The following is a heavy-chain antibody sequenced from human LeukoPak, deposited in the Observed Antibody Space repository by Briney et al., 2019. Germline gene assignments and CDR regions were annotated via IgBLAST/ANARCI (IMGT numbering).Heavy chain of an antibody. V-gene: IGHV4-61*02. CDR2: IYTSGST. Sequence: SQTLSLTCTVSGGSISSGSYYWSWTRQPAGKGLEWIGRIYTSGSTNYNPSLKSRVTISVDTSKNQFSLKLSSVTAADTAVYYCARDQVVRGVIISHDYWGQGTLVTVSS. CDR1: GGSISSGSYY. CDR3: ARDQVVRGVIISHDY. J-gene: IGHJ4*02. D-gene: IGHD3-10*01.